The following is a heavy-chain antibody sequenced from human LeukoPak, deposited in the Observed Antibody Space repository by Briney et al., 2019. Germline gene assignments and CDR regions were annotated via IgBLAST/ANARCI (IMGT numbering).Heavy chain of an antibody. V-gene: IGHV3-74*01. CDR1: GFTFSTYG. J-gene: IGHJ4*02. D-gene: IGHD2-2*01. CDR3: ATDVPAVTIFGY. Sequence: GRSLRLSCAASGFTFSTYGRHWVRQAPGTGLVWVSLINSDGSSTNYADSVKGRCTISRDNANNTLYLQMQSLRAEDTAVYYCATDVPAVTIFGYWGQGTLVTVSS. CDR2: INSDGSST.